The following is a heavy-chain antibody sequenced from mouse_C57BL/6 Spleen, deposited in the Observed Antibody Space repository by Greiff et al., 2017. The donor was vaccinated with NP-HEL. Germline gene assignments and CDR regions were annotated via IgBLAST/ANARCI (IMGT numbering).Heavy chain of an antibody. J-gene: IGHJ2*01. D-gene: IGHD2-4*01. V-gene: IGHV1-82*01. Sequence: QVQLQQSGPELVKPGASVKISCKASGYAFSSSWMNWVKQRPGKGLEWIGRIYPGAGDTNYNSPFKGKATLTADKSSSTAYMQLSSLTSEDSAVYFCARDDYDGYWGQGTTLTVSS. CDR3: ARDDYDGY. CDR2: IYPGAGDT. CDR1: GYAFSSSW.